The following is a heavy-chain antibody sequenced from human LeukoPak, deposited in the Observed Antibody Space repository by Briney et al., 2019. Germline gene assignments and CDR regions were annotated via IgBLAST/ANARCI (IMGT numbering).Heavy chain of an antibody. Sequence: PSETLSLTCTVSGGSISSSSYSWSWIRPPAGKGLEWIGRIYTSGSTNYNPSLKSRVTISVDTSKNQFSLKLSSVTAADTAVYYCARDPRYSSGWYDRVNDAFDIWGQGTMVTVSS. V-gene: IGHV4-61*02. J-gene: IGHJ3*02. D-gene: IGHD6-19*01. CDR3: ARDPRYSSGWYDRVNDAFDI. CDR1: GGSISSSSYS. CDR2: IYTSGST.